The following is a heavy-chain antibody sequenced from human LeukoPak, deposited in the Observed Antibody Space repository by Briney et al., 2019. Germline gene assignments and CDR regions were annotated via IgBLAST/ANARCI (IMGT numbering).Heavy chain of an antibody. CDR2: MYTSGST. CDR3: ASEGTVARGLDY. CDR1: GGSISSYY. V-gene: IGHV4-4*07. Sequence: SETLSLTCTVSGGSISSYYWSWVRQPAGKGLEWIGRMYTSGSTNYNTSLKRRVTISVDTSKNQFSLKLSSVTAADTAIYYCASEGTVARGLDYWGQGTLVTVSS. D-gene: IGHD5-12*01. J-gene: IGHJ4*02.